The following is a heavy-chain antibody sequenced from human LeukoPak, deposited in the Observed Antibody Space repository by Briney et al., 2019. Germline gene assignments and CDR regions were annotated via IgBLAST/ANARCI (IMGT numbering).Heavy chain of an antibody. CDR3: ARAIVVVPAAMLDY. CDR2: ISSSSSSYI. V-gene: IGHV3-21*01. D-gene: IGHD2-2*01. J-gene: IGHJ4*02. CDR1: GFTFSSYS. Sequence: GGSLRLSCAASGFTFSSYSMNWVRQAPGKGLEWVSSISSSSSSYIYYADSVKGRFTISRDNAKNSLYLQMNSLRAEDTAVYYCARAIVVVPAAMLDYWGQGTLVTVSS.